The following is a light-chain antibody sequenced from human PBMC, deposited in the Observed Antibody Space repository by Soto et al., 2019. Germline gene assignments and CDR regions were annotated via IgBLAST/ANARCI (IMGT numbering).Light chain of an antibody. CDR3: QQNYGTPGT. CDR2: GAN. V-gene: IGKV1-39*01. J-gene: IGKJ1*01. CDR1: QSISRY. Sequence: DIQLTQSPSSLSASVGDRITITCRSSQSISRYLNWYQQRPGTAPKVLIFGANSLQSGVQSRFSGSGSGTEFTLTISSLQPEDFATYYCQQNYGTPGTFGQGTKVDVK.